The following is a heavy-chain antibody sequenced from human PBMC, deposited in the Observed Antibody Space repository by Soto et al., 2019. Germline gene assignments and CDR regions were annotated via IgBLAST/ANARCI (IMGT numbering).Heavy chain of an antibody. D-gene: IGHD3-3*01. J-gene: IGHJ6*02. Sequence: ASETLSLTCAVYGGSFSGYYWSWIRQPPGKGLEWIGEINHSGSTNYNPSLKSRVTISVDTSKNQFSLKLSSVTAADTAVYYCARDTIFSWDYYYGMDVWGQGTTVTVSS. CDR2: INHSGST. CDR1: GGSFSGYY. CDR3: ARDTIFSWDYYYGMDV. V-gene: IGHV4-34*01.